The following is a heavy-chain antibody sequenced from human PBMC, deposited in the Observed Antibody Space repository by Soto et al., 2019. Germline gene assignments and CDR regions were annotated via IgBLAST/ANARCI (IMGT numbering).Heavy chain of an antibody. CDR1: GFTFSNYG. Sequence: QVQLVESGGGVVQPGRSLRLSCAASGFTFSNYGMHWVRQAPNKGLEWVAGIWHDGSNKYHATSVEGRFTISRANSNITLYLQMNSLRVEDTAVYYCAREAGYQLLGQERLDYWGQGNLVTGSS. V-gene: IGHV3-33*01. J-gene: IGHJ4*02. CDR2: IWHDGSNK. D-gene: IGHD6-25*01. CDR3: AREAGYQLLGQERLDY.